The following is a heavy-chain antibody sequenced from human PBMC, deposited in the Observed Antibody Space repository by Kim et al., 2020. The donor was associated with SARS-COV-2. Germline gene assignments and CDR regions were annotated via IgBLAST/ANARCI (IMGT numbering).Heavy chain of an antibody. Sequence: GGSLRLSCAASGLNFSSHVMHWVRQAPGKGLEWVALTSYDEKSKYYADSVKGRFTISRDNSKNVLYLQMNSVRREETAVYYCAKESVALDILGQGTLVTV. CDR3: AKESVALDI. J-gene: IGHJ3*02. CDR1: GLNFSSHV. CDR2: TSYDEKSK. V-gene: IGHV3-30*18.